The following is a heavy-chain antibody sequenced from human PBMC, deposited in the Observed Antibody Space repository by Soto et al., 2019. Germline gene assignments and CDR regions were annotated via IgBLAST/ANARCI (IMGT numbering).Heavy chain of an antibody. J-gene: IGHJ6*02. D-gene: IGHD2-21*01. CDR1: GGSISSGGYY. V-gene: IGHV4-31*03. CDR2: IYYSGST. CDR3: ARDSVVGYYGRDV. Sequence: QVQLQESGPGLVKPSQTLSLTCTVSGGSISSGGYYWSWIRQHPGKGLEWIGYIYYSGSTYYNPSLKSRVNISVHTSKNQFPLNLSSVTAAGTAVYCCARDSVVGYYGRDVWGQGPTVTVSS.